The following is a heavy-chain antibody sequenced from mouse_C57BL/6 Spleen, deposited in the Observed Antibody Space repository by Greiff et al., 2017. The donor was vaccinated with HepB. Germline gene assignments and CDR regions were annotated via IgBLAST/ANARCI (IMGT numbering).Heavy chain of an antibody. V-gene: IGHV1-61*01. CDR3: ASPIYYAFAY. J-gene: IGHJ3*01. Sequence: QVQLQQSGAELVRPGSSVKLSCKASGYTFTSYWMDWVKQRPGQGLEWIGNIYPSDSETHYNQKFKDKATLTVDKSSSTAYMQLSSLTSEDSAVYYCASPIYYAFAYWGQGTLVTVSA. CDR2: IYPSDSET. CDR1: GYTFTSYW. D-gene: IGHD2-1*01.